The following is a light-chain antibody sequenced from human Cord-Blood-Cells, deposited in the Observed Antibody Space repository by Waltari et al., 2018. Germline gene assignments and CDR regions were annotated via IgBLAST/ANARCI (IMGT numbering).Light chain of an antibody. J-gene: IGKJ2*01. CDR2: DAS. Sequence: DIQMTQSPSSLSASVGDRVTITCQESQDISNYLNWYQQKPGKAPKLLIYDASNLETGVPSRFSGSGSGIDFTFTISSLQPEDIATYYCQQYDNLYTFGQGTKLEIK. CDR3: QQYDNLYT. CDR1: QDISNY. V-gene: IGKV1-33*01.